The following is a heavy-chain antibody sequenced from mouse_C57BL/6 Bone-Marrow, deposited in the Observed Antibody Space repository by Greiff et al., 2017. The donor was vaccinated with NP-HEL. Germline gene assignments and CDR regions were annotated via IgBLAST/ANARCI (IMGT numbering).Heavy chain of an antibody. J-gene: IGHJ4*01. CDR2: IYPGDGDT. D-gene: IGHD1-1*01. CDR3: ARKVDAMDY. CDR1: GYAFSSSW. V-gene: IGHV1-82*01. Sequence: SGPELVKPGASVKISCKASGYAFSSSWMNWVKQRPGKGLEWIGRIYPGDGDTNYNGKFKGKATLTADKSSSTAYMQLSSLTSEDSAVYFCARKVDAMDYWGQGTSVTVSS.